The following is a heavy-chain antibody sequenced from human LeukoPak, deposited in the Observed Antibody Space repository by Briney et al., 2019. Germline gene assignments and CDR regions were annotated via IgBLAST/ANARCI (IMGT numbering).Heavy chain of an antibody. CDR1: GYTFTSYD. Sequence: ASVKVSCKASGYTFTSYDINWVRQATGQGLEWMGWMNPNSGNTGYAQKFQGRVTMTRNTSISTAYMELSSLRSEDTAVYYCARAYPSHIAARYYYMHVWGKGTTVTVSS. V-gene: IGHV1-8*01. J-gene: IGHJ6*03. CDR3: ARAYPSHIAARYYYMHV. CDR2: MNPNSGNT. D-gene: IGHD6-6*01.